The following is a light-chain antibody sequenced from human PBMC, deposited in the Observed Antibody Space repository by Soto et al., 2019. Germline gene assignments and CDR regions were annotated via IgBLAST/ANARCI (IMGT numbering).Light chain of an antibody. Sequence: DIQMTQSPSSLSASVGDRVTITCRASQSISSYLNWYQQKPGKAPKLLIYAASSLQSGVPSRFSGSGSGTDFTLTISSLQPEDCATYYCQQSYSTLHTFGQGTKLEIK. CDR2: AAS. CDR3: QQSYSTLHT. CDR1: QSISSY. V-gene: IGKV1-39*01. J-gene: IGKJ2*01.